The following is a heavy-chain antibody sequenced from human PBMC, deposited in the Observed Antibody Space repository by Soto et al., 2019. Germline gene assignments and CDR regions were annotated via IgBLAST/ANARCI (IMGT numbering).Heavy chain of an antibody. CDR3: AHRVLQTVFGLVTTTAIYFDF. Sequence: QITLNESGPTQVKPRQTLTLTCTFSGFSLTTSGVGVGWIRQSPGKAPEWLALIYWDDDKRYSPSLKSRLTITKDTSQNQVVLTMADLDPADTATYYCAHRVLQTVFGLVTTTAIYFDFWGQGTPVAVSS. CDR2: IYWDDDK. J-gene: IGHJ4*02. V-gene: IGHV2-5*02. CDR1: GFSLTTSGVG. D-gene: IGHD3-3*01.